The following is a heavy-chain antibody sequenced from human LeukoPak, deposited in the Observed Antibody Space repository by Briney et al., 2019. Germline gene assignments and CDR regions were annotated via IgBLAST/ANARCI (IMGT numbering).Heavy chain of an antibody. Sequence: GGSLRHSCAASGFTFDDYGMSWVRQAPGKGLELVSGINWNGGSTGYADSVKGRFTISRDNAKNSLYLQMNSLRAEDTALYYCARGVVPAARGAFDIWGQGTMVTVSS. CDR3: ARGVVPAARGAFDI. J-gene: IGHJ3*02. CDR2: INWNGGST. CDR1: GFTFDDYG. D-gene: IGHD2-2*01. V-gene: IGHV3-20*04.